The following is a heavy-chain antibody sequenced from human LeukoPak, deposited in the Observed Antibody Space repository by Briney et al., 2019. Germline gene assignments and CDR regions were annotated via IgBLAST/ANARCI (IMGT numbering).Heavy chain of an antibody. CDR1: GGSISSGGYY. Sequence: SQTLSLTCTVSGGSISSGGYYWSWIRQPPGKGLEWIGYIYHSGSTNYNPSLKSRVTISVDTSKNQFSLKLSSVTAADTAVYYCARGELRYFDWSSGLRYFQHWGQGTLVTVSS. CDR2: IYHSGST. D-gene: IGHD3-9*01. CDR3: ARGELRYFDWSSGLRYFQH. V-gene: IGHV4-30-2*01. J-gene: IGHJ1*01.